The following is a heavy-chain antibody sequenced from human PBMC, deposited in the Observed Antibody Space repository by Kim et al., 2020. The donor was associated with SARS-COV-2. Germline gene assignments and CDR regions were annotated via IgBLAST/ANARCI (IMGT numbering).Heavy chain of an antibody. V-gene: IGHV1-69*04. CDR2: IIPILGIA. D-gene: IGHD2-2*02. Sequence: SVKVSCKASGGTFSSYAISWVRQAPGQGLEWMGRIIPILGIANYAQKFQGRVTITADKSTSTAYMELSSLRSEDTAVYYCARDGVVVPAAIHGMDVWGQGTTVTVSS. CDR3: ARDGVVVPAAIHGMDV. CDR1: GGTFSSYA. J-gene: IGHJ6*02.